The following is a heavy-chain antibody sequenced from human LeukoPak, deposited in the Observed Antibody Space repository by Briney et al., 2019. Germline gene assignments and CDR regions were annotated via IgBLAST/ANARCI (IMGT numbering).Heavy chain of an antibody. D-gene: IGHD2-2*01. CDR1: GGSISSGGYY. CDR2: IYHSGST. J-gene: IGHJ4*02. V-gene: IGHV4-30-2*01. Sequence: SQTLSLTCTVSGGSISSGGYYWSWIRQPPGKGPEWIGYIYHSGSTYYNPSLKSRVTISVDRSKNQFSLKLSSVTAADTAVYYCARVFSSTSYEGDYWGQGTLVTVSS. CDR3: ARVFSSTSYEGDY.